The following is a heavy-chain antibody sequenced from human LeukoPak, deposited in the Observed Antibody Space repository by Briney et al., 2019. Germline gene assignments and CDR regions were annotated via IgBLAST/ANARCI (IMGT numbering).Heavy chain of an antibody. D-gene: IGHD2-15*01. V-gene: IGHV3-23*01. CDR3: AKDIAVVAAALDY. J-gene: IGHJ4*02. Sequence: GGSLRLSCAASGFTFSSYAMNWVRQAPGKGLEWVSGIGGSGISTYYADSVKGRFTISRDNSNNTLYLQMNSLRVEDTAVYYCAKDIAVVAAALDYWGQGTLVTVSS. CDR2: IGGSGIST. CDR1: GFTFSSYA.